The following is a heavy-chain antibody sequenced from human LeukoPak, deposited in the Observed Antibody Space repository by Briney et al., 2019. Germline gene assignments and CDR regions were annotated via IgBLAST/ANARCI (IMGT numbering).Heavy chain of an antibody. J-gene: IGHJ4*02. CDR3: AKDRTAFGGVIGNFDY. CDR1: GFTFSSYA. D-gene: IGHD3-16*02. V-gene: IGHV3-23*01. Sequence: QPGGSLRLSCAASGFTFSSYAMSWVRQAAGKGLEWVSGISGSGGRTYYADSVKGRFTISRGNSKNTLYLQMNSLRAEDTAVYYCAKDRTAFGGVIGNFDYWGQGTLVTVSS. CDR2: ISGSGGRT.